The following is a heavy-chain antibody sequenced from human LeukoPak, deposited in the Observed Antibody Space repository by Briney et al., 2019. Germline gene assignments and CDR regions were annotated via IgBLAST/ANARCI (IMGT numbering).Heavy chain of an antibody. D-gene: IGHD5-24*01. V-gene: IGHV3-30*02. CDR2: IRYDGSHK. CDR3: AKDSGVGMATTFSILDI. Sequence: GGSLRLSCAASGFTFSSYGMHWVRQAPGKGLEWVAFIRYDGSHKYYADSVKGRFTISRDNSKNTLYLHMNSLRAEDTAVYYCAKDSGVGMATTFSILDIWGQGTMVTVSS. CDR1: GFTFSSYG. J-gene: IGHJ3*02.